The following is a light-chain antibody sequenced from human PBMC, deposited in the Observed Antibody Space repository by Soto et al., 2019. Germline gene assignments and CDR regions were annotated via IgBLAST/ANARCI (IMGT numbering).Light chain of an antibody. CDR3: QTWGTRIRV. J-gene: IGLJ3*02. CDR1: SGHSSYA. Sequence: QPVLTQSPSASASLGASVKFTCTLSSGHSSYAIAWHQQQPEKGPRYLMKLNSDGSHSKGDGIPDRFSGSSSGAERYLTSAGLQSEDGAGYYCQTWGTRIRVFGGGAKLTVL. CDR2: LNSDGSH. V-gene: IGLV4-69*01.